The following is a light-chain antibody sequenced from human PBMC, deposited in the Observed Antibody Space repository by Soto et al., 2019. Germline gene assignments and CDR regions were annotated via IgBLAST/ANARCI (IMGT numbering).Light chain of an antibody. CDR1: SSDVGGYNY. Sequence: QSALTQPPSASGSPGRSVTISCTGTSSDVGGYNYVSWYQQYPGKAPKLMIYEVSKRPSGVADRFSGSRSGNTASLTVSGLQAEDEADYYCSSYAGSINFVVFGGGTKLTVL. CDR3: SSYAGSINFVV. V-gene: IGLV2-8*01. J-gene: IGLJ2*01. CDR2: EVS.